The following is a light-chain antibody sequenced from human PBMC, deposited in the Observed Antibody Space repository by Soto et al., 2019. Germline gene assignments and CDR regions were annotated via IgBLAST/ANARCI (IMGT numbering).Light chain of an antibody. CDR3: QQANSFPRT. V-gene: IGKV3-15*01. CDR1: QSIRSN. Sequence: EIVMTQSPATLSVSPGERAILSCRTSQSIRSNYFAWYQQKPGQPPRLLIYGVSTRATGIPARFSGSGSGTEFTLTISSLQPEDFATYYCQQANSFPRTFGPGTKVDVK. J-gene: IGKJ3*01. CDR2: GVS.